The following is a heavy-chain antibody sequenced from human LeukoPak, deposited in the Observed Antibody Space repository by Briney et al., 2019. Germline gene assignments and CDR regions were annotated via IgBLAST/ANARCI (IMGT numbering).Heavy chain of an antibody. Sequence: GASVKVSCKASGYTFTSYAMNWVRQAPGQGLEWMGIINPSGGSTNYAQKFQGRVTMTRDTSTSTVYMELSSLRSEDTAVYYCARFAVHRRIAVDGQFGLDYWGQGTLVTVSS. CDR3: ARFAVHRRIAVDGQFGLDY. CDR1: GYTFTSYA. V-gene: IGHV1-46*01. CDR2: INPSGGST. J-gene: IGHJ4*02. D-gene: IGHD6-19*01.